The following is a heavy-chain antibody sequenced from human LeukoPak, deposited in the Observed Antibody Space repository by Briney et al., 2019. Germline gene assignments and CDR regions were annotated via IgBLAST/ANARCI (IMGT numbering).Heavy chain of an antibody. J-gene: IGHJ4*02. D-gene: IGHD5-12*01. CDR3: AKDHPQGGYGDY. Sequence: PGGSLTLSCAASGFTFSSYVMSWVRQAPGRGLEWVSVISGGGGSTYYSDSVKGRFTISRNNSKNTLYLQMNSLRAEDSAIYYCAKDHPQGGYGDYWGQGTLVTVSS. CDR2: ISGGGGST. V-gene: IGHV3-23*01. CDR1: GFTFSSYV.